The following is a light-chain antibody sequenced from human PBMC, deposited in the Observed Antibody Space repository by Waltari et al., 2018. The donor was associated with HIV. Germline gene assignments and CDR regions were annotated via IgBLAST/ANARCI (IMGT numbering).Light chain of an antibody. J-gene: IGLJ2*01. CDR1: TLGDKY. CDR3: QAWDSSAVV. V-gene: IGLV3-1*01. CDR2: QDN. Sequence: SSELTQPPSVSVSPGQTASITCSGDTLGDKYVCWSQQKPGQSPLLVMYQDNMRPSGIPEGWSGSNSGNGATLTSGGTQAMDEADYYCQAWDSSAVVFGGGTKLTGL.